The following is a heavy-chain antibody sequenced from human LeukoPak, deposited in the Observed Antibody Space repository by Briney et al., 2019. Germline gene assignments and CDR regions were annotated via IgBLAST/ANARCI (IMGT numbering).Heavy chain of an antibody. V-gene: IGHV4-59*01. CDR3: ARNVLLWFGELPNALDI. J-gene: IGHJ3*02. Sequence: PSETLSLTCTVSGGSISSYYWSWIRQPPGKGLKWIGYIYYSGSTNYNPYLKSRVTISVDTSKNQCSLKLSSLTAADTAVYYCARNVLLWFGELPNALDIWGQGTMVTV. D-gene: IGHD3-10*01. CDR1: GGSISSYY. CDR2: IYYSGST.